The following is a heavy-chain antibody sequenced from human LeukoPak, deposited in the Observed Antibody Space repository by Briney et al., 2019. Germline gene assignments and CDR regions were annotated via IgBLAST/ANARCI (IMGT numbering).Heavy chain of an antibody. D-gene: IGHD3-10*01. Sequence: GASVKVSFKSSGYTFTCHYMHWVRQAPGQGLEWMGRINPNSGGTNYAQKFQGRGTITMDTSISTAYMELSRLTSDDTAVYCCGRGARGTWAWGDWGQGTLVTVSS. CDR1: GYTFTCHY. V-gene: IGHV1-2*06. J-gene: IGHJ4*02. CDR2: INPNSGGT. CDR3: GRGARGTWAWGD.